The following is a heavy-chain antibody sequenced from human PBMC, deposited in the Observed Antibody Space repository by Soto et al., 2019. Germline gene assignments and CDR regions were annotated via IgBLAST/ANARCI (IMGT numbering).Heavy chain of an antibody. Sequence: EVQLVESGGGLVQPGGSLRLSCAASGFTFSNYWMYWVRQAPGKGLVWVSRINSDGSVSSYADSVKGRLTISRDNVKNTLYLQMDSLIAEDTAVYYCARGDCVGGTCYSLAGSFYYDRDVWGKGTTVTVFS. CDR3: ARGDCVGGTCYSLAGSFYYDRDV. D-gene: IGHD2-15*01. CDR1: GFTFSNYW. CDR2: INSDGSVS. J-gene: IGHJ6*03. V-gene: IGHV3-74*01.